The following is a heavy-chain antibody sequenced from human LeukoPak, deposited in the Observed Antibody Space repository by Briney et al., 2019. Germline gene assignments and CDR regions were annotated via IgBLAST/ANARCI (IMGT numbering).Heavy chain of an antibody. CDR1: GFTFSGYG. V-gene: IGHV3-33*01. Sequence: PGRSLRLSCAASGFTFSGYGMHWVRQAPGKGLEWVAVIWYDGSNKYYADSVKGRFTISRDNSKNTLYLQMNSLTAEDTAVYYCARDVSPYYGASGSPVDYWGQGTLVTVSS. D-gene: IGHD3-10*01. CDR3: ARDVSPYYGASGSPVDY. J-gene: IGHJ4*02. CDR2: IWYDGSNK.